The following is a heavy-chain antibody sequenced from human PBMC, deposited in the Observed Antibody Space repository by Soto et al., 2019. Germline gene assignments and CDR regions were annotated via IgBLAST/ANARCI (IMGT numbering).Heavy chain of an antibody. V-gene: IGHV4-31*03. CDR1: GGSISSGGYY. J-gene: IGHJ6*02. CDR2: IYYSGST. D-gene: IGHD3-22*01. Sequence: QVQLQESGPGLVKPSQTLSPTCTVSGGSISSGGYYWSWIRQHPGKGLEWIGYIYYSGSTYYNPSLKSRVTISVDTSKNQFSLKLSSVTAADTAVYYCARDNYYDSSGYNYYYYYGMDVWGQGTTVTVSS. CDR3: ARDNYYDSSGYNYYYYYGMDV.